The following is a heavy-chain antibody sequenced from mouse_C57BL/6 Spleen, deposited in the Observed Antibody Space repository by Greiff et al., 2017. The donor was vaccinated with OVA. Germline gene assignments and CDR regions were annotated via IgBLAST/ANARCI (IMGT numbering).Heavy chain of an antibody. CDR3: ARYITTVVENHYYFDY. V-gene: IGHV1-50*01. D-gene: IGHD1-1*01. Sequence: VQLQQPGAELVKPGASVKLSCKASGYTFTSYWMQWVNQRPGQGLEWIGEIDPSDSYPNYNQKFTGKATLTVDTSSSTAYMQLSSRTSEESAVYYVARYITTVVENHYYFDYWGQGTTLTVSS. CDR2: IDPSDSYP. J-gene: IGHJ2*01. CDR1: GYTFTSYW.